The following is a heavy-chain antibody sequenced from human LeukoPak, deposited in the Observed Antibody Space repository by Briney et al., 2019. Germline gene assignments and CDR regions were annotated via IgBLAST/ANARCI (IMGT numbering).Heavy chain of an antibody. D-gene: IGHD3-10*01. Sequence: TGGSLRLSCAASGFTFSTSNMNWVRQTPAKGLEWLSFISASGSNMYYADSVKGRFTISRDNAKNSLSLQMSSLRDEDTAVYYCARGLSGYYASGGHPWGQGTLVTVSS. V-gene: IGHV3-48*02. J-gene: IGHJ5*02. CDR2: ISASGSNM. CDR3: ARGLSGYYASGGHP. CDR1: GFTFSTSN.